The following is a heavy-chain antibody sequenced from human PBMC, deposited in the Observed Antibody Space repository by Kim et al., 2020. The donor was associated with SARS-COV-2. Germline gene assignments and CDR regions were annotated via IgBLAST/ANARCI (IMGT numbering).Heavy chain of an antibody. J-gene: IGHJ5*02. CDR3: ARTYSSSWYNWFDP. Sequence: YNPSLKSRVTISIDTSKNRFSLRLTSVTAADTSVYYCARTYSSSWYNWFDPWGQGTLVTVSS. V-gene: IGHV4-39*01. D-gene: IGHD6-13*01.